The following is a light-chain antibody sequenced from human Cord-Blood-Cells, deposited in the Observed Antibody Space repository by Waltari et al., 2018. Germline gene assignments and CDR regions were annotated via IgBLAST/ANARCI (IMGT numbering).Light chain of an antibody. J-gene: IGLJ1*01. V-gene: IGLV3-21*04. CDR1: NIGSKS. Sequence: SYVLTQPPSVSVAPGKTARITCGGNNIGSKSVHWYQQKPGQAPVLVIYYDSDRPSGIPERFSGSNSGNTATLTISRVEAGVEADYYCQVWDSSSDHYVFGTGTKVTVL. CDR3: QVWDSSSDHYV. CDR2: YDS.